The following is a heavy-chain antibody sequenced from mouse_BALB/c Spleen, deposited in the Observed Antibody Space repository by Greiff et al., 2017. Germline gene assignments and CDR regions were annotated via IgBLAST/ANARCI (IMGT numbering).Heavy chain of an antibody. CDR1: GFSLTSYG. J-gene: IGHJ3*01. V-gene: IGHV2-9*02. CDR3: ARDKITTVPWFAY. CDR2: IWAGGST. Sequence: VQLQESGPGLVAPSQSLSITCTVSGFSLTSYGVHWVRQPPGKGLEWLGVIWAGGSTNYNSALMSRLSISKDNSKSQVFLKMNSLQTDDTAMYYCARDKITTVPWFAYWGQGTLVTVSA. D-gene: IGHD1-1*01.